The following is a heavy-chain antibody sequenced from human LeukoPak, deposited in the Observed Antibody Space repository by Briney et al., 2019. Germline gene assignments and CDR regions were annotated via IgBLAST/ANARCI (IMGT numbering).Heavy chain of an antibody. CDR2: ISYDGSNK. Sequence: GWSLRLSCAASGFTFSSDAMHWVRQAPGKGLEGVAVISYDGSNKFYADSVKGRFTFSRDNSKNTVYLQMDSLRAEDTAVYYCARSEMATISGAFDIWGQGTMVTVSS. J-gene: IGHJ3*02. D-gene: IGHD5-24*01. CDR1: GFTFSSDA. V-gene: IGHV3-30-3*01. CDR3: ARSEMATISGAFDI.